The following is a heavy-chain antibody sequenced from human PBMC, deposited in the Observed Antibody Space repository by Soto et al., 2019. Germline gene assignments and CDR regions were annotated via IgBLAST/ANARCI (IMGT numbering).Heavy chain of an antibody. V-gene: IGHV4-34*01. Sequence: QVQLQQWGAGLLKPSETLSLTCAVYGGSFSGYYWSWIRQPPGKGLEWIGEINHSGSTNYNPSLKSRVTTSVCTSKNQFSLKLRSVTAADTAVYSCARGAYSRGWRGDHYYGMDVWGQGTTGTVSS. CDR2: INHSGST. CDR3: ARGAYSRGWRGDHYYGMDV. J-gene: IGHJ6*02. CDR1: GGSFSGYY. D-gene: IGHD6-19*01.